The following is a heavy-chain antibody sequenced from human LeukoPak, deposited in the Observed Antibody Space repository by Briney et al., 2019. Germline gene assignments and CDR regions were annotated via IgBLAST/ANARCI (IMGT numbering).Heavy chain of an antibody. V-gene: IGHV4-39*01. CDR2: IYYSGST. Sequence: SETLSLTCTVSGGSISSSSYYWGWIRQPPGKGLEWIGSIYYSGSTYYNPSLKSRVTISVDTSKNRFSLKLSSVTAADTAVYYCARHSPTYYDFWSGYPGGTYYYYMDVWGKGTTVTVSS. CDR1: GGSISSSSYY. CDR3: ARHSPTYYDFWSGYPGGTYYYYMDV. J-gene: IGHJ6*03. D-gene: IGHD3-3*01.